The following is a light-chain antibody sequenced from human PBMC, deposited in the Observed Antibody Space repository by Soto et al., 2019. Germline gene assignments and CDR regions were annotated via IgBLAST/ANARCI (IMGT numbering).Light chain of an antibody. Sequence: DIQVTQSPSTLSASVGDRVTITCRASQSISSYLAWYQQKPGKAPKLLIYKASSLESGVPSRFSGSGSGTEFPLTISSLNPDDFATYSCQQYISYLYTFGQGTKLEMK. J-gene: IGKJ2*01. CDR1: QSISSY. V-gene: IGKV1-5*03. CDR2: KAS. CDR3: QQYISYLYT.